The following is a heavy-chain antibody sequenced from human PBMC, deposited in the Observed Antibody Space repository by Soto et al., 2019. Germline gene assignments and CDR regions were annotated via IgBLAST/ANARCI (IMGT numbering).Heavy chain of an antibody. D-gene: IGHD2-2*02. CDR1: GYSFTSYW. J-gene: IGHJ6*03. CDR2: IYPGDSDT. CDR3: VRHGAPSRYCSSTSCYKDYYYYYYMDV. V-gene: IGHV5-51*01. Sequence: GESLKISCKGSGYSFTSYWIGWVRQMPGKGLEWMGIIYPGDSDTRYSPSFQGQVTISAGKSISTAYLQWSSLKASVTAMYYCVRHGAPSRYCSSTSCYKDYYYYYYMDVWGKGTTVTVSS.